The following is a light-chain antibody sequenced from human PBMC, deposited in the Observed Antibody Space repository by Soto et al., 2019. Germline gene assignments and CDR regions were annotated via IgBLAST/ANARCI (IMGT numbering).Light chain of an antibody. CDR1: QSVSNSY. CDR3: QQYGNSPLLT. J-gene: IGKJ4*01. V-gene: IGKV3-20*01. Sequence: EIVLTQSPGTLSLSPGQRATLSCRASQSVSNSYLAWYQQKPSQAPRLLISGASSRAAGIPDRFSGSGSGTEFTLTISRLEPEDFAVYYCQQYGNSPLLTFGGGTKVEIK. CDR2: GAS.